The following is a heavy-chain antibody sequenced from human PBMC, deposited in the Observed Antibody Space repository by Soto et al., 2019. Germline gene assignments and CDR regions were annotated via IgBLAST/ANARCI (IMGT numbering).Heavy chain of an antibody. D-gene: IGHD2-21*02. J-gene: IGHJ4*02. CDR3: ARGGHVVVVTAALDY. Sequence: QVQLMQSGAEVKKPGASVKVSCKASRDTFTDYYIHWVRQAPGQGLEWMGTVNPSGGHTTYAQHFLGRVTMTRDTSTSTRYMELTSLTSDDTAIYYCARGGHVVVVTAALDYWGQGTLVTVSS. V-gene: IGHV1-46*01. CDR1: RDTFTDYY. CDR2: VNPSGGHT.